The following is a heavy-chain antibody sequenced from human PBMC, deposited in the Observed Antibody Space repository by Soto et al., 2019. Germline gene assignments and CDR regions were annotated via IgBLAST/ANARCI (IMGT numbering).Heavy chain of an antibody. Sequence: PSGTLSLTCAVYGGAFSGYYWSWIRPPPGKGLEWIGEINHSGSTNYNPSLNNRVTISVDTSKNQFSLKLSSVTAADTAVYYCARRRSSVVVVPAASDYWGQGTLVTVSS. J-gene: IGHJ4*02. D-gene: IGHD2-2*01. CDR1: GGAFSGYY. CDR3: ARRRSSVVVVPAASDY. CDR2: INHSGST. V-gene: IGHV4-34*01.